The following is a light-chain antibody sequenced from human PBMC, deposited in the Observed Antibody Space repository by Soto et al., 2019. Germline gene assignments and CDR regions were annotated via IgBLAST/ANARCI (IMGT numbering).Light chain of an antibody. CDR3: QQYSYSPPWT. Sequence: EILMTQSPATLSVSLGERATLSCRASQSVSSSYLAWYQQKPGQAPRLLIYDASNRATGIPDRFSGSGSGTDFTLTISRLEPEDSAVYYCQQYSYSPPWTFGQGTKVDIK. V-gene: IGKV3-20*01. CDR1: QSVSSSY. CDR2: DAS. J-gene: IGKJ1*01.